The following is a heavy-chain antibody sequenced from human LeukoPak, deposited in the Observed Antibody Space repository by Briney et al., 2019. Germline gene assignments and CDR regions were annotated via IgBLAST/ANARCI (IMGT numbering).Heavy chain of an antibody. V-gene: IGHV3-74*01. CDR2: INTDGSST. CDR3: ARAGYCSGGSCYFDY. D-gene: IGHD2-15*01. Sequence: GGSLRLSCAASGFTFGNYWMHWVRQAPGKGLVWVSRINTDGSSTSDADSVRGRVTISRDNGKNTLYLQMNSLSAEDTAVYYCARAGYCSGGSCYFDYWGQGIQVIVSS. CDR1: GFTFGNYW. J-gene: IGHJ4*02.